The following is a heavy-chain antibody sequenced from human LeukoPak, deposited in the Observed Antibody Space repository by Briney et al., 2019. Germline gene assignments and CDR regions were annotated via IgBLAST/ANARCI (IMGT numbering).Heavy chain of an antibody. CDR2: SGST. Sequence: SETLSLTCNVSGASISSSSYYWGCIRQPPGKGLEWIGTSGSTYYNPSLKSRVIISVDTSKNQFSLKLSSVTAADTAVYYCARQGGSGRSYDYWGQGTLVPVSS. V-gene: IGHV4-39*01. D-gene: IGHD3-10*01. CDR1: GASISSSSYY. CDR3: ARQGGSGRSYDY. J-gene: IGHJ4*02.